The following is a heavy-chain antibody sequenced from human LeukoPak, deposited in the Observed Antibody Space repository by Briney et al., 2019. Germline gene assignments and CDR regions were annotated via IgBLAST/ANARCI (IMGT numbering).Heavy chain of an antibody. CDR2: IRYDGSNK. V-gene: IGHV3-30*02. Sequence: PGGSLRLSCAASGFTFSSYGMHWVRQAPGKGLEWVAFIRYDGSNKYYADSVKGRFTISRDNSKNTLYLQMNSLRAEDTAVYYCWAHANGAFDIWGQGTMVTVSS. CDR1: GFTFSSYG. J-gene: IGHJ3*02. D-gene: IGHD2-8*01. CDR3: WAHANGAFDI.